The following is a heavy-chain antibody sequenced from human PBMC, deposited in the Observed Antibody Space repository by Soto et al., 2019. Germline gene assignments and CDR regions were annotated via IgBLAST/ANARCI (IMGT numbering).Heavy chain of an antibody. CDR1: GYTFTGYY. V-gene: IGHV1-2*02. D-gene: IGHD6-6*01. Sequence: ASVKVSCKASGYTFTGYYMHWVRQAPGQGLEWMGWINPNSGGTNYAQKFQGRVTMTRDTSISTAYMELSRLRSDDTAAYYCARDLDLYSSSSGTFDYWGQGTLVTVSS. CDR3: ARDLDLYSSSSGTFDY. CDR2: INPNSGGT. J-gene: IGHJ4*02.